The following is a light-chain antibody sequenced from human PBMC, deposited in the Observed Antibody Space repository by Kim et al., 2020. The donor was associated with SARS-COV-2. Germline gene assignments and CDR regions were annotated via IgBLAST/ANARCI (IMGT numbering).Light chain of an antibody. Sequence: ASVGDRVTITCRASQSISSYLNWYQQKPGKAPKLLIYAASSLQSGVPSRFSGSGSGTDFTLTISSLQPEDFATYYCQQSYRTPLTFGGGTKVDIK. V-gene: IGKV1-39*01. CDR3: QQSYRTPLT. J-gene: IGKJ4*01. CDR2: AAS. CDR1: QSISSY.